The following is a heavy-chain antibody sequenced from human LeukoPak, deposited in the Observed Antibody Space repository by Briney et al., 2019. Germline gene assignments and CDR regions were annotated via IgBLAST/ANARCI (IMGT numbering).Heavy chain of an antibody. Sequence: GASVKVSCKASGYTFTSNYIHWVRQAPGQGLEWMGIINPRGGSTSYAQKFQGRVTMTRDTSTSTVYMELSSLRSEDTAVYYCARDILDYGGNSFVIDYWGQGTLVTVSS. J-gene: IGHJ4*02. CDR3: ARDILDYGGNSFVIDY. CDR1: GYTFTSNY. D-gene: IGHD4-23*01. CDR2: INPRGGST. V-gene: IGHV1-46*01.